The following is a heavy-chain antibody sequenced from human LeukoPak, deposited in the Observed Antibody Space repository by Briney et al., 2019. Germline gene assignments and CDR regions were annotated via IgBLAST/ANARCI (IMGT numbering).Heavy chain of an antibody. CDR1: GFTFSSYW. CDR2: IKQDGSEK. V-gene: IGHV3-7*01. J-gene: IGHJ3*02. CDR3: ARFHYFWHAFDI. Sequence: GGSLRLSCAASGFTFSSYWMSWVRQVPGKGLEWVANIKQDGSEKYYVDSVKDRFTISRDNAKNSLYLQMNSLRAEDTAVYYCARFHYFWHAFDIWGQGTMVTVSS. D-gene: IGHD3-3*01.